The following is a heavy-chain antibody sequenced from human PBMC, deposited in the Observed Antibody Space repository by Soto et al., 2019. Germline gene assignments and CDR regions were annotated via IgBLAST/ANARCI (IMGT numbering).Heavy chain of an antibody. D-gene: IGHD1-1*01. CDR3: ARDRMYWNPGGYYGMDV. Sequence: ASVNVSCKASGYTFTSYGISWVRQAPGQGLEWMGWISAYNGNTNYAQKLQGRVTMTTDTSTITAYMELRSLRSDDTAVYYCARDRMYWNPGGYYGMDVWGQGTTVTVSS. V-gene: IGHV1-18*04. CDR2: ISAYNGNT. CDR1: GYTFTSYG. J-gene: IGHJ6*02.